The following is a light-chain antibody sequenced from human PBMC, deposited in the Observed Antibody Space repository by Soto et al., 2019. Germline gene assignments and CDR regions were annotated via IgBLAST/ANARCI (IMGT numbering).Light chain of an antibody. J-gene: IGLJ2*01. CDR3: CSYAGSYTLV. CDR2: SNY. CDR1: SSNIESNT. Sequence: QSVLTQPPSASGTPGQRVTISCSGSSSNIESNTVTWYQQLPGTAPKLVIYSNYDRPSGVPDRFSGSTSGTSASLVIRGLQSEDEADYYCCSYAGSYTLVFGGGTKVTVL. V-gene: IGLV1-44*01.